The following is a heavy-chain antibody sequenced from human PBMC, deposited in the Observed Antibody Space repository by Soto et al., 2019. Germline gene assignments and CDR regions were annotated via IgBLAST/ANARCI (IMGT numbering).Heavy chain of an antibody. V-gene: IGHV1-69*01. J-gene: IGHJ6*02. Sequence: QVLLVQSGPEVKKPGSSVKVSCKASGGTFNNYAINWVRQAPGKGLEWMGGIIPTFGTGNHAQKFQGRVTITADESTTTSYREVNSLRSEHTAIEYCARIDGTLVRGVRSSPDERDGWGQGTTVIVSS. CDR2: IIPTFGTG. D-gene: IGHD3-10*01. CDR3: ARIDGTLVRGVRSSPDERDG. CDR1: GGTFNNYA.